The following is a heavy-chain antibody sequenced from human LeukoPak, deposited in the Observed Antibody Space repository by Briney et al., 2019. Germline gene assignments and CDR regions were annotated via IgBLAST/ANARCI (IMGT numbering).Heavy chain of an antibody. Sequence: SETLSLTCTVSGGSISNYYWNFIQQPPGKGLEWIGYIYYSGITNYNPSLKSRVTISVDTSKNQFSLKLSSVTAADTAVYYCARAGRWEGRPHAFDIWGRGTMVTVSS. D-gene: IGHD1-26*01. V-gene: IGHV4-59*01. J-gene: IGHJ3*02. CDR1: GGSISNYY. CDR2: IYYSGIT. CDR3: ARAGRWEGRPHAFDI.